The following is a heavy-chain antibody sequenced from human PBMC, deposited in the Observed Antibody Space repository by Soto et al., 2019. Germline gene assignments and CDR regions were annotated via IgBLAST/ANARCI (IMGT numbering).Heavy chain of an antibody. Sequence: QVQLQESGPGLVKPSQTLSLTCTVSGGSISTGGYYWNWNRQHPGKGLEWIGYFYYRGSTYYNPSLKSRFTISVNTSKNQFSLKLSSVTAADTAVYYCARSVFPWGQGTLVTVSS. CDR2: FYYRGST. CDR3: ARSVFP. CDR1: GGSISTGGYY. V-gene: IGHV4-31*03. J-gene: IGHJ5*02.